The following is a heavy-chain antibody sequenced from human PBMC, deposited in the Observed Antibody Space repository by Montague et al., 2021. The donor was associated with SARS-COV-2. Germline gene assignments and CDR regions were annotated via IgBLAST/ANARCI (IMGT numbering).Heavy chain of an antibody. CDR1: GGSISPYY. V-gene: IGHV4-59*01. CDR2: IYYTGNT. Sequence: SETLSLMCTVSGGSISPYYWTWIRQPPGKGLEWIGYIYYTGNTKYKPSLKSRVTISVDTSKNQFSLNLKSVTAADTAVYYCARDRGRYFDSGSYNWLDSWGQGTLVTCSS. CDR3: ARDRGRYFDSGSYNWLDS. J-gene: IGHJ5*01. D-gene: IGHD3-10*01.